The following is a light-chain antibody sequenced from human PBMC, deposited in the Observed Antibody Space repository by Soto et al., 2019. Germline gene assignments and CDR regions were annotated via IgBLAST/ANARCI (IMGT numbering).Light chain of an antibody. CDR1: SSDVGDYNY. V-gene: IGLV2-8*01. J-gene: IGLJ1*01. CDR2: EVS. CDR3: SSYAGNNNYV. Sequence: QSALTQSPSASGSPGQSVTISCTGTSSDVGDYNYVSWYQQHPGKAPKLLIYEVSKRPSGVPDRFSGSKSGNTASLTVSGLQAEDEADYYFSSYAGNNNYVFGTGTKLTVL.